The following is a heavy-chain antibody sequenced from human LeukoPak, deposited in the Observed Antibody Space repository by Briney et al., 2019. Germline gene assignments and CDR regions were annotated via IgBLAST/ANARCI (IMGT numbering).Heavy chain of an antibody. CDR2: ISAYNGNI. J-gene: IGHJ4*02. CDR3: ARDDIFYHYFDY. V-gene: IGHV1-18*04. D-gene: IGHD3-9*01. Sequence: ASVKVSCKASGYTFTSYGISWVRQAPGQGLEWMGWISAYNGNINYAQKLQGRVTMTTDTSTSTAYMELRSLRSDDTAVYYCARDDIFYHYFDYWGQGTLVTVSP. CDR1: GYTFTSYG.